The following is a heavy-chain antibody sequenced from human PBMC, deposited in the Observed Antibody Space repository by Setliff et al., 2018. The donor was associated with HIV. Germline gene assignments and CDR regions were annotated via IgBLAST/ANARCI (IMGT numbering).Heavy chain of an antibody. J-gene: IGHJ6*02. V-gene: IGHV4-38-2*02. D-gene: IGHD6-13*01. Sequence: PSETLSLTCTVSGYSISSGYYWGWIRQPPGKGLEWIGSIYHSGSTYYNPSLNSRVTISVDTSKNQFSLKLSSVTAADTAVYYCARRARAGSDYYYYGMDVWGQGTTVTVSS. CDR2: IYHSGST. CDR1: GYSISSGYY. CDR3: ARRARAGSDYYYYGMDV.